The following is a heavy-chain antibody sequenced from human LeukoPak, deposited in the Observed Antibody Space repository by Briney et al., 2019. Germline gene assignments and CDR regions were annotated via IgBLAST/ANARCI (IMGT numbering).Heavy chain of an antibody. V-gene: IGHV3-30*14. D-gene: IGHD3-22*01. J-gene: IGHJ4*02. CDR3: ARGHTWYYDSSGYLDY. CDR1: GITFSSHA. CDR2: ISYDGSNK. Sequence: PGRSLRLSCAASGITFSSHAMHWVRQAPGKGLEWVAVISYDGSNKYYADSVKGRFTISRDNSKNTLYLQMNSLRAEDTAVYYCARGHTWYYDSSGYLDYWGQGTLVTVSS.